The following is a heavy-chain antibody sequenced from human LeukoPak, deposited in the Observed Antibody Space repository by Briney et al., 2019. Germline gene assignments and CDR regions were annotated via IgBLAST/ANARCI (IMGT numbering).Heavy chain of an antibody. CDR2: IYYSGST. CDR3: ARAMSIAARLQTIFDY. D-gene: IGHD6-6*01. CDR1: GGSISSYY. J-gene: IGHJ4*02. V-gene: IGHV4-59*01. Sequence: SETLSLTCTVSGGSISSYYWSWIRQPPGKGLEWIGYIYYSGSTNYNPSLKRRVTISVDTSKNQFSLKLSSVTAADTAVYYCARAMSIAARLQTIFDYWGQGTLVTVSS.